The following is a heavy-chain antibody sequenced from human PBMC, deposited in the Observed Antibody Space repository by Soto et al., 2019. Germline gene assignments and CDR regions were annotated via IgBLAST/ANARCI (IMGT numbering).Heavy chain of an antibody. D-gene: IGHD2-21*01. Sequence: EVQLVESGGGLVQPGGSLRLSCAASGFTVSSRYMSWVRQAPGRGLEWVSVIFRGGGTSFADSVKGRFTISRDDSKNMVYLQMDSLRAEDTAVYYCVRDGGVSPYDYWGPGTLVTVSS. V-gene: IGHV3-66*01. J-gene: IGHJ4*02. CDR2: IFRGGGT. CDR3: VRDGGVSPYDY. CDR1: GFTVSSRY.